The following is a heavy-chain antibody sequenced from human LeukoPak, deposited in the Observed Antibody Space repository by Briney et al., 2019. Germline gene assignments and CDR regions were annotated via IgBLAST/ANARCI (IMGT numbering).Heavy chain of an antibody. CDR1: GFTFSSYW. CDR3: AKLTLFSSAWHFDY. D-gene: IGHD6-19*01. CDR2: MSGSGETT. Sequence: GGSLRLSCAASGFTFSSYWMTWVRQAPGKGLEWVSTMSGSGETTYFADSVKGRFTISRDNSKSPLYLQMNSLRAEDTALYYCAKLTLFSSAWHFDYWGRGTLVTVSS. J-gene: IGHJ4*02. V-gene: IGHV3-23*01.